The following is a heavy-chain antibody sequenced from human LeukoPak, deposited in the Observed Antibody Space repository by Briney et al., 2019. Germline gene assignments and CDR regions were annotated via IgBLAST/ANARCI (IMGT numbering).Heavy chain of an antibody. Sequence: ASVKVSCKASGYTFTGYYMHWVRQAPGQGLEWMGWINPNSGGTNYAQKFQGRVTMTRDTSTSTVYMELSSLRSEDTAVYYCARDLGRSGGSYYFDYWGQGTLVTVSS. CDR1: GYTFTGYY. V-gene: IGHV1-2*02. CDR3: ARDLGRSGGSYYFDY. CDR2: INPNSGGT. D-gene: IGHD1-26*01. J-gene: IGHJ4*02.